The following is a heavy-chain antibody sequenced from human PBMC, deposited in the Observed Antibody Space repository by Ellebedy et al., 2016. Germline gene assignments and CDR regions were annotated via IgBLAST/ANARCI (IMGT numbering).Heavy chain of an antibody. Sequence: GESLKISCAASGFSFSDYWMYWVRHTPGKGLMWVSRIKGDGNYIAYADSVKDRFTVSRDNPKNSLYLEMNSLKAEDTGLFFCVRSGFSSSWDDALDIWGHGTMVTVSS. D-gene: IGHD6-13*01. CDR1: GFSFSDYW. CDR3: VRSGFSSSWDDALDI. CDR2: IKGDGNYI. V-gene: IGHV3-74*01. J-gene: IGHJ3*02.